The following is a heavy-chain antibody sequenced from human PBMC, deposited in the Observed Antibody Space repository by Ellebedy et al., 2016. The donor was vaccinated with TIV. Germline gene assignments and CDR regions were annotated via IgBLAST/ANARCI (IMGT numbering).Heavy chain of an antibody. V-gene: IGHV3-7*01. Sequence: GESLKISCAASRFSFSSYWMSWVRQPPGKGLEWVANMRQDGGDKYYVDSVKGRFTISRDNAKSSLYLQMNSLRADDTAVYYCATDGSYGDYLFPAHAFEKWGQGTMVIVSS. J-gene: IGHJ3*02. CDR3: ATDGSYGDYLFPAHAFEK. D-gene: IGHD4-17*01. CDR2: MRQDGGDK. CDR1: RFSFSSYW.